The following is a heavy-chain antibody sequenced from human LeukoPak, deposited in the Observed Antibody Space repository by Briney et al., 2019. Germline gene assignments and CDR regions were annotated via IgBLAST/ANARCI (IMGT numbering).Heavy chain of an antibody. D-gene: IGHD3-10*01. V-gene: IGHV3-11*01. CDR3: ARTRHHYGSGSYYNRPPHCFDP. CDR2: ISSSGSTI. Sequence: GGSLRLSCAASGFTFSDYYMSWIRQAPGKGLEWVSYISSSGSTIYYADSVKGRFTISRDNAKNSLYLQMNSLRAEDTAVYYCARTRHHYGSGSYYNRPPHCFDPWGQGTLVTVSS. J-gene: IGHJ5*02. CDR1: GFTFSDYY.